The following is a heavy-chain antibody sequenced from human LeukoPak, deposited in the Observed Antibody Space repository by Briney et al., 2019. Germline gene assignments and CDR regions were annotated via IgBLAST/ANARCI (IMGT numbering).Heavy chain of an antibody. Sequence: SETLSLTCTVSGGSISSYYWSWIRQPPGKGLEWIGYIYTSGSTNYNPSLKSRVTISVDTSKNQFSLKLSSVTAADTAVYYCASYEIAARPGYYYYYMDVWGKGTTVTVSS. CDR2: IYTSGST. CDR1: GGSISSYY. V-gene: IGHV4-4*09. D-gene: IGHD6-6*01. J-gene: IGHJ6*03. CDR3: ASYEIAARPGYYYYYMDV.